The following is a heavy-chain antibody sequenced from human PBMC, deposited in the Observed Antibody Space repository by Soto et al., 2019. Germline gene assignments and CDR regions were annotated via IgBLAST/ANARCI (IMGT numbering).Heavy chain of an antibody. D-gene: IGHD2-2*01. CDR2: MNPNSGNT. V-gene: IGHV1-8*01. CDR3: ARGPYIHCSSTSCYSYYYYMDV. CDR1: GYTFTSYD. J-gene: IGHJ6*03. Sequence: ASVKVSCKASGYTFTSYDINWVRQATGQGLEWMGWMNPNSGNTGYAQKFQGRVTMTRNTSISTAYMELSSLRSEDTAVYYCARGPYIHCSSTSCYSYYYYMDVWGKGTTVTVSS.